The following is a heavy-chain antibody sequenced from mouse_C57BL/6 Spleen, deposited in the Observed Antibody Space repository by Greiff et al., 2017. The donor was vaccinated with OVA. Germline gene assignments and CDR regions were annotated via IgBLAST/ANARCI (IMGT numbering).Heavy chain of an antibody. V-gene: IGHV1-82*01. Sequence: VKLQESGPELVKPGASVKISCKASGYAFSSSWMNWVKQRPGKGLEWIGRIYPGDGDTNYNGKFKGKATLTADKSSSTAYRQLSSLTSEDSAVYFCARLGITTVVGFDYWGQGTTLTVSS. CDR3: ARLGITTVVGFDY. CDR2: IYPGDGDT. J-gene: IGHJ2*01. CDR1: GYAFSSSW. D-gene: IGHD1-1*01.